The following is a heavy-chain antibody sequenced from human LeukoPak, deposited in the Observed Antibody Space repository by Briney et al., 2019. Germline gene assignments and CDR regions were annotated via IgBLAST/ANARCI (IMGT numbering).Heavy chain of an antibody. J-gene: IGHJ4*02. V-gene: IGHV1-2*06. D-gene: IGHD6-6*01. CDR2: INPNSGGT. Sequence: ASVTVSCKASGYTFTGYYMHWVRQAPGQGLEWMGRINPNSGGTNYAQKFQGRVTMTRDTSISTAYMELSRLRSDDTAVYYCAREASIAATSSGDYWGQGTLVTVSS. CDR3: AREASIAATSSGDY. CDR1: GYTFTGYY.